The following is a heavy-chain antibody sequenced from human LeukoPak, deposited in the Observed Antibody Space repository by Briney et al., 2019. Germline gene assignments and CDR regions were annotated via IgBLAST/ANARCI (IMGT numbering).Heavy chain of an antibody. Sequence: ASVKVSCKASGGSFSRYAISWVRQAPGQGLEWMGMINPSGGTTTYAQKFQGRVTMTMDTSTNTVYMELSSLRSEDTAVYYCARDTCSYDTSGYYCAFDIWGQGTLVTVSS. D-gene: IGHD3-22*01. J-gene: IGHJ3*02. CDR1: GGSFSRYA. V-gene: IGHV1-46*01. CDR3: ARDTCSYDTSGYYCAFDI. CDR2: INPSGGTT.